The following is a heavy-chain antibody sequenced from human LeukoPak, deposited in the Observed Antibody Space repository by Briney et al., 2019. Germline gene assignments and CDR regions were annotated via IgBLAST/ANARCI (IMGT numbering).Heavy chain of an antibody. CDR1: GFTFSSYE. CDR3: XXXXXXXLXGYYLNYYYYFMDV. D-gene: IGHD3-9*01. V-gene: IGHV3-48*03. CDR2: ISSSGSTI. J-gene: IGHJ6*03. Sequence: GGSLRLSCAASGFTFSSYEMNWVRQAPGKGLEWVSYISSSGSTIYYADSVKGRFTISRDNFKNTLYLQMNSLRAEDTAVYYXXXXXXXXLXGYYLNYYYYFMDVWGKGTTVTISS.